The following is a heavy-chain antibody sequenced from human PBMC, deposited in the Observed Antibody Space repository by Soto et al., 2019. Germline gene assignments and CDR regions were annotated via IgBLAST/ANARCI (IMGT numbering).Heavy chain of an antibody. CDR1: GGSISSGDYY. J-gene: IGHJ6*02. D-gene: IGHD5-18*01. CDR2: IYYSGST. Sequence: PSETLSLTCTVSGGSISSGDYYWSWIRQPPGKGLEWIGYIYYSGSTYYNPSLKSRVTISVDTSKNQFSLKLSSVTAADTAVYYCARGTLVDTAMVTIYYYGMDVWGQGTTVTVSS. V-gene: IGHV4-30-4*01. CDR3: ARGTLVDTAMVTIYYYGMDV.